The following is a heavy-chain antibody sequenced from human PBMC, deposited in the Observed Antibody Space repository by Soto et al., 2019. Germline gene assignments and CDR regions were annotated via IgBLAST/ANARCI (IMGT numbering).Heavy chain of an antibody. J-gene: IGHJ5*02. V-gene: IGHV4-39*01. CDR3: ARVGSRRLQRPDWFDP. Sequence: KTSETLSLTCTVSGGSISSSSYYWGWIRQPPGKGLEWIGGIYYSGSTYYNPSLKSRVTISVDTSKNQFSLKLSSVTAADTAVYYCARVGSRRLQRPDWFDPWGQGTLVTVSS. CDR2: IYYSGST. D-gene: IGHD1-26*01. CDR1: GGSISSSSYY.